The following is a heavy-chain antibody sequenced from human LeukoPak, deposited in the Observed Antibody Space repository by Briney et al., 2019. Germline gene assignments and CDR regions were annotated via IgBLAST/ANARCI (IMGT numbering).Heavy chain of an antibody. CDR2: IYSDGST. Sequence: PGGSLRLSCAASGFTVSGYYMSWVRQAPGKGLEWVSTIYSDGSTYYADSVKGRFIISRDNSKNTLYLQMYSLRVEDTAAYFCARAGLYNWNYEGTAYFDYWGQGTLVTVSS. CDR1: GFTVSGYY. V-gene: IGHV3-53*01. D-gene: IGHD1-7*01. CDR3: ARAGLYNWNYEGTAYFDY. J-gene: IGHJ4*02.